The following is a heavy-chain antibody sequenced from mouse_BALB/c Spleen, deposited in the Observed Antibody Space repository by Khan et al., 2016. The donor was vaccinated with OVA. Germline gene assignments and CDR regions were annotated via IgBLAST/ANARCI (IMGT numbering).Heavy chain of an antibody. V-gene: IGHV14-1*02. Sequence: VQLQQSGAELVRPGALVKLSCKGSGFNIKDYYMQWVKQRPEQGLEWIGWIDPENGNSIYDPKFQGKASITADTSSNTAYLQLSSLTSEDTAVYFCARSILLYFDFWGQGTTLPVSS. J-gene: IGHJ2*01. CDR2: IDPENGNS. CDR1: GFNIKDYY. D-gene: IGHD2-3*01. CDR3: ARSILLYFDF.